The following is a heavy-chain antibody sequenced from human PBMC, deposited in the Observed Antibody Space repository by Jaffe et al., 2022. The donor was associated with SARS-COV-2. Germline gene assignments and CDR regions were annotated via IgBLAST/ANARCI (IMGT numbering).Heavy chain of an antibody. Sequence: QLQLQESGPGLVKPSETLSLTCIVSGASISSKSYYWGWIRQPPGRGLEWIGSIHYGGSTYYNLSLKSRVTISVDTSQNQFSLNLGSVTAADTAVYHCARQRYFDYSVVSWFDSWGQGTLVTVSS. CDR2: IHYGGST. J-gene: IGHJ5*01. CDR1: GASISSKSYY. CDR3: ARQRYFDYSVVSWFDS. V-gene: IGHV4-39*01. D-gene: IGHD3-9*01.